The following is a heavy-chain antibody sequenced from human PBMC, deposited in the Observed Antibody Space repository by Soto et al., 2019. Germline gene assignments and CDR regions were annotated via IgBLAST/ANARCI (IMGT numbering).Heavy chain of an antibody. Sequence: GASVKVSCKASGYTFTSYYMHWVRQAPGQGLEWMGIINPSGGSTSYAQKFQGRVTITRDTSASTAYMELSSLRSEDTAVYYCARDPGYSDGKTWGQGTLVTVSS. CDR3: ARDPGYSDGKT. D-gene: IGHD5-18*01. J-gene: IGHJ5*02. CDR1: GYTFTSYY. V-gene: IGHV1-46*01. CDR2: INPSGGST.